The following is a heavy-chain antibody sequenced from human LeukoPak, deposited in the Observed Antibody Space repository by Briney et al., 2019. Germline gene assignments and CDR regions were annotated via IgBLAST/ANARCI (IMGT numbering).Heavy chain of an antibody. CDR3: ARAGLYYDYVWGSYRPIFDY. J-gene: IGHJ4*02. CDR2: INWNGGST. V-gene: IGHV3-20*04. CDR1: GFTFDDYG. D-gene: IGHD3-16*02. Sequence: GGSLRLSCAASGFTFDDYGMSWVRQAPGKGLEWVSGINWNGGSTGYADSVKGRFTISRDNSKNTLYLQMNSLRAEDTAVYYCARAGLYYDYVWGSYRPIFDYWGQGTLVTVSS.